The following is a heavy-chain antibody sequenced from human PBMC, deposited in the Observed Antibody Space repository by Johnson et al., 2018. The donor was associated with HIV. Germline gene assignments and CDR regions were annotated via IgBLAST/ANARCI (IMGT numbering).Heavy chain of an antibody. CDR1: GFTFNNYA. CDR3: ARDGRDLVTRGSFDV. CDR2: LSNTGGTS. J-gene: IGHJ3*01. V-gene: IGHV3-23*04. Sequence: MMLVESGGGLVQPGGSLRLSCETSGFTFNNYAMNWVRQAPGKGLEWVSSLSNTGGTSYYATSVKGRFIISRDNSKNTLYLQMNSLRAEDTAVYYCARDGRDLVTRGSFDVWGQGTVVTVSS. D-gene: IGHD3-9*01.